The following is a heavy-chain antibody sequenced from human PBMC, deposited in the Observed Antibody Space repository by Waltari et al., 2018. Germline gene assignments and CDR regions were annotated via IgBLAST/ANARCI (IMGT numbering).Heavy chain of an antibody. CDR1: GGSFSGYY. Sequence: QVQLQQWGAGLLKPSETLSLTCAVYGGSFSGYYWSWIRQPPGKGLEWIGEINHSVSTNYNPSLKSRFTISVDTSKNQFSLKLSSVTAADTAVYYCARQPRYYYDSSGYKRLFDYWGQGTLVTVSS. D-gene: IGHD3-22*01. CDR2: INHSVST. V-gene: IGHV4-34*01. J-gene: IGHJ4*02. CDR3: ARQPRYYYDSSGYKRLFDY.